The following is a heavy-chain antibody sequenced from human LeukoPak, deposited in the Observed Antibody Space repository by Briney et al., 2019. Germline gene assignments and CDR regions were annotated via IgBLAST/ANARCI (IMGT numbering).Heavy chain of an antibody. V-gene: IGHV3-7*01. Sequence: GGSLRLSCAASGFTFSSSWMSWVRQAPGKGLEWVAHIKQDGSEKYYVDSVKGRFTISRDNAKNSLYLQLNSLRVEDTAMYYCARHNSGSYYTYRGQGTLVTVSS. J-gene: IGHJ4*02. CDR3: ARHNSGSYYTY. CDR1: GFTFSSSW. D-gene: IGHD3-10*01. CDR2: IKQDGSEK.